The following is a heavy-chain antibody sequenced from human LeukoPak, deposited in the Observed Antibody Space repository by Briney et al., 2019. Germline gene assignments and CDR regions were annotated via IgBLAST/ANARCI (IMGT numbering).Heavy chain of an antibody. CDR3: ARDLSRGYDLDYYYMDV. Sequence: SQTLSFTCTVSGGSISSGGYYWSWIRQPPGKGLEWIGYIYHSGSTYYNPSLKSRVTISVDRSKNQFSLKLSSVTAADTAVYYCARDLSRGYDLDYYYMDVWGKGTTVTVSS. V-gene: IGHV4-30-2*01. CDR1: GGSISSGGYY. CDR2: IYHSGST. D-gene: IGHD3-10*01. J-gene: IGHJ6*03.